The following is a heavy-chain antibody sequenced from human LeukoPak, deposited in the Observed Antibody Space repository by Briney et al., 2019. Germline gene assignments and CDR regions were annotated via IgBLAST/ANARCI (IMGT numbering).Heavy chain of an antibody. V-gene: IGHV3-33*08. J-gene: IGHJ3*02. D-gene: IGHD2-2*01. CDR1: GFTFSSYA. CDR2: IWDDGSNK. CDR3: ARAEVPAAIKSGAFDI. Sequence: GGSLRLSCAASGFTFSSYAMSWVRQAPGKGLEWVAVIWDDGSNKHYADSVKGRFTISRDNSKNTLYLQMNSLRAEDTAVYYCARAEVPAAIKSGAFDIWGQGTMVTVSS.